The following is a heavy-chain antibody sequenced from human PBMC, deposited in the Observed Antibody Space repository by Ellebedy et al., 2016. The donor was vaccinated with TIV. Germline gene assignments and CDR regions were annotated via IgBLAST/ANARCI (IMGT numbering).Heavy chain of an antibody. V-gene: IGHV1-69*13. CDR1: GGTFSSYA. Sequence: SVKVSCXASGGTFSSYAISWVRQAPGQGLEWMGGIIPIFGTANYAQKFQGRVTITADESTSTAYMELSSLRSEDTAVYYCARSVGGCSGGSCLHIFDYWGQGTLVTVSS. J-gene: IGHJ4*02. CDR3: ARSVGGCSGGSCLHIFDY. CDR2: IIPIFGTA. D-gene: IGHD2-15*01.